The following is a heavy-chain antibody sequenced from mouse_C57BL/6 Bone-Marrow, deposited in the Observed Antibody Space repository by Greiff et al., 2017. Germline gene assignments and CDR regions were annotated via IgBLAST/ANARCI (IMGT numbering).Heavy chain of an antibody. CDR1: GFTFSSYT. CDR2: ISGGGGNT. J-gene: IGHJ3*01. V-gene: IGHV5-9*01. Sequence: EVKLVESGGGLVKPGGSLKLSCAASGFTFSSYTMSWVRQTPEKRLEWVATISGGGGNTYYPDSVKGRFTISRDNAKNTLYLQMSSLRSEDTALYYCARHPLYYYGSSAWFAYWGQGTLVTVSA. CDR3: ARHPLYYYGSSAWFAY. D-gene: IGHD1-1*01.